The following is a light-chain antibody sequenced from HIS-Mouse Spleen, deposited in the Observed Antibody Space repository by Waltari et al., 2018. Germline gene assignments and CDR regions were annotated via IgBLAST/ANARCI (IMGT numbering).Light chain of an antibody. V-gene: IGKV4-1*01. CDR1: QSVLYSSNNKNY. CDR2: WAS. Sequence: DIVMTQSPDSLAVSLGERATINCKSSQSVLYSSNNKNYLAWYQQKPGQPPKLRIYWASTRESGVPDRCSGSGSGTDFTLTISSLQAEDVAVYYCQQYYSTPYTFGQGTKLEIK. J-gene: IGKJ2*01. CDR3: QQYYSTPYT.